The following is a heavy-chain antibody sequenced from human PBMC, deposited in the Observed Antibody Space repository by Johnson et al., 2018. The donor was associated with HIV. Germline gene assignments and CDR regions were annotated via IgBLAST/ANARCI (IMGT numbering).Heavy chain of an antibody. D-gene: IGHD5-12*01. CDR2: INWNGGNT. CDR1: GFIFDDYG. V-gene: IGHV3-20*04. Sequence: VQLVESGGGVVRPGGSLRLSCAASGFIFDDYGMRWVRQAPGKGLEWVSGINWNGGNTGYADSVKGRFTIYRDNAKNSLYLLMNNLRAEDTALYFCARDRGYSGYDWGAFDIWGQGTMVTVSS. CDR3: ARDRGYSGYDWGAFDI. J-gene: IGHJ3*02.